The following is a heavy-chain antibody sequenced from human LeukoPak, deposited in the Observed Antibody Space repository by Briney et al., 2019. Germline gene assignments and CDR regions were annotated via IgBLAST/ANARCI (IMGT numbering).Heavy chain of an antibody. V-gene: IGHV3-21*01. J-gene: IGHJ3*02. CDR1: GFTFSSYS. Sequence: GGSLRLSCAASGFTFSSYSMNWVRQAPGKGLEWVSSISSSSSYVYYADSVKGRFTISRDNAKNSLYLQMNSLRGEDTAVYYCARDLGTGGSGAFDIWGQGTMVTVSS. CDR3: ARDLGTGGSGAFDI. CDR2: ISSSSSYV. D-gene: IGHD1-1*01.